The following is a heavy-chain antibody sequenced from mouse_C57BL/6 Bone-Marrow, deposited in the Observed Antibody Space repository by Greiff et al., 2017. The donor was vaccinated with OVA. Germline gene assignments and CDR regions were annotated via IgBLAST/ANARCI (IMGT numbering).Heavy chain of an antibody. CDR3: ARRRYGD. Sequence: QVHLKQSGAELARPGASVKLSCKASGYTFTSYGISWVKQRTGQGLEWIGEIYPRSGNTYYNEKFKGKATLTAEKSSSTASMELRSLTSEDSAGYFCARRRYGDWGQGTLVTVSA. J-gene: IGHJ3*01. V-gene: IGHV1-81*01. CDR1: GYTFTSYG. CDR2: IYPRSGNT. D-gene: IGHD2-14*01.